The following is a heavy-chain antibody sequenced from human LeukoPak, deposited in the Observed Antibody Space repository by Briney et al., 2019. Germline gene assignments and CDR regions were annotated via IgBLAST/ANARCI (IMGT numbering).Heavy chain of an antibody. J-gene: IGHJ6*02. CDR3: VSRIARYYYYYGRHV. D-gene: IGHD1-14*01. Sequence: GTLYPPWAGHGGPFSHYYWTWIRQPPGKGLEWILEYNVSGSINYEPSLRRRVTLSLETSMNKLSLCLTSATAADTAVYYCVSRIARYYYYYGRHVWGQGTTVTLSS. CDR2: YNVSGSI. V-gene: IGHV4-34*01. CDR1: GGPFSHYY.